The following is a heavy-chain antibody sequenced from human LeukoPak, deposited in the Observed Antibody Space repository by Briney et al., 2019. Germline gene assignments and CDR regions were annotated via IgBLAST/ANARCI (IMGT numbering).Heavy chain of an antibody. D-gene: IGHD7-27*01. Sequence: PWGSLRLSCAASGFSFSNASLIWVRQAQPKGLEWVGLIKSNTNGGTTDYAAPVKARFTISRDDSKNTQYLQMNSLETDVTSVYFCASNQYSSGDLAYWGQGTLVTVSS. CDR3: ASNQYSSGDLAY. CDR1: GFSFSNAS. V-gene: IGHV3-15*01. J-gene: IGHJ4*02. CDR2: IKSNTNGGTT.